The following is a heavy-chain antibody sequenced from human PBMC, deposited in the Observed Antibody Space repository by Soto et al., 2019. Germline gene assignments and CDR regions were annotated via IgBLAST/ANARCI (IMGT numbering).Heavy chain of an antibody. CDR3: ARVGPWVPYYYDSSPYTFENWFDP. Sequence: WGSLRLSCAASAFTFSSYAMSWVRQAPGKGLEWVSAICGSGGSTYYADSVKGRFTISRDNSKNTLSLQMNSLRAEDTAVYYCARVGPWVPYYYDSSPYTFENWFDPWGQGTLVTVSS. D-gene: IGHD3-22*01. CDR2: ICGSGGST. CDR1: AFTFSSYA. J-gene: IGHJ5*02. V-gene: IGHV3-23*01.